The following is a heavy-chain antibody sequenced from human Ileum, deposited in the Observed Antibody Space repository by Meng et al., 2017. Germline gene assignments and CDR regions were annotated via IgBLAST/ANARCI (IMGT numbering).Heavy chain of an antibody. CDR2: IYWNDDK. V-gene: IGHV2-5*01. J-gene: IGHJ4*02. CDR3: ARYARGRYHFFEV. Sequence: QIPVKESGPAMVTPTQTLTFTFSCSGVSRDNSGLAGSWIRQPTGMSLVWLALIYWNDDKRSRPSLEDRLTLAKDTSKYHVILTMTNMDPVATGTYSCARYARGRYHFFEVWGQGTLVTVSS. D-gene: IGHD3-16*02. CDR1: GVSRDNSGLA.